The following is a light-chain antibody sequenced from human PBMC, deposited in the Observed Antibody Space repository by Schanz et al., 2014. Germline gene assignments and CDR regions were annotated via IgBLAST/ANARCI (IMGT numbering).Light chain of an antibody. Sequence: QSALTQPASVSGSPGQSITISCTGTSSDVGAYNLVSWFQQHPGKVPKLVIYDVSNRPSGVSNRFSGSKSGNTASLTISGLQAEDEADYYCSSYTSSTLGVFGGGTKLTVL. CDR2: DVS. CDR1: SSDVGAYNL. J-gene: IGLJ3*02. CDR3: SSYTSSTLGV. V-gene: IGLV2-14*03.